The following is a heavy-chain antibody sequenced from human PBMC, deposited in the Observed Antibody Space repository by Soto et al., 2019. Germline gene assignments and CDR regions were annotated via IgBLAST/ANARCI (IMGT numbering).Heavy chain of an antibody. D-gene: IGHD4-17*01. CDR3: ARESDYSRGNNYYGLDV. CDR2: MSHDGTKE. CDR1: GFSLSSYA. J-gene: IGHJ6*02. Sequence: GGSLRLSCVASGFSLSSYAFYWVRQAPGKGLEWVAFMSHDGTKEQYRDSVKGRFSISRDNFKSKSYMQMTNLRREDTAICYCARESDYSRGNNYYGLDVWGQGTTVTVSS. V-gene: IGHV3-30*04.